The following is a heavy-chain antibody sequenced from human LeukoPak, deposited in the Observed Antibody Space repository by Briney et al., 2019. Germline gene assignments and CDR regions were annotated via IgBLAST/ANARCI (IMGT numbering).Heavy chain of an antibody. Sequence: PGGSLRLSCSASGFTFNSYAMHWVRQAPGKGLEYVSAISSNGGSRYYADSVKGRFTISRDNSKNTLYLQMSSLRAEDTAVYYCVVQGWVFRAPTQYYFDYWGQGTLVTVSS. CDR3: VVQGWVFRAPTQYYFDY. D-gene: IGHD1-1*01. CDR2: ISSNGGSR. V-gene: IGHV3-64D*06. J-gene: IGHJ4*02. CDR1: GFTFNSYA.